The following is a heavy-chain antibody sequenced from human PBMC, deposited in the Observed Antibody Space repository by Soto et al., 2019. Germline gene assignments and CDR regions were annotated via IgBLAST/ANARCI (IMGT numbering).Heavy chain of an antibody. J-gene: IGHJ4*02. V-gene: IGHV3-23*01. CDR3: AKKVNSGPGSQYFDY. Sequence: GGSLRLSCAASGFTFSAHAMSWVRQAPGKGLEWVSGFRTGADDGTTYYADSVKGRFTISRDISKNTLFLQMNSLRAEDTAIYYCAKKVNSGPGSQYFDYWGQGTLVTVSS. CDR2: FRTGADDGTT. D-gene: IGHD3-10*01. CDR1: GFTFSAHA.